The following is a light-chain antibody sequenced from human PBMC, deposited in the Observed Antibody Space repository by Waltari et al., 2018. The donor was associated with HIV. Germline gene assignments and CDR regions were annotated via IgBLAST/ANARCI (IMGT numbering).Light chain of an antibody. Sequence: SYELTQAPSVSVSPGQTVRITCSGDALPKEYAYWYQQKSGQAPVLVIYEDTKRPSGIPERFSGSSSGTMATLTISGAQVEDEADYYCYSTNIRGNHRLFGGGTKLTVL. CDR1: ALPKEY. CDR2: EDT. J-gene: IGLJ2*01. V-gene: IGLV3-10*01. CDR3: YSTNIRGNHRL.